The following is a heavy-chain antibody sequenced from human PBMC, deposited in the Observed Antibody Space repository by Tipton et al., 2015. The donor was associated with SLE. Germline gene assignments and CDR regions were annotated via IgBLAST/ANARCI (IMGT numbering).Heavy chain of an antibody. Sequence: SLRLSCAASGFTFSSSGMSWVRQAPGKGLEWVSSISGSGAYTLYADSVKGRFTISRDDAKNSLYLQMNSLRAEDTAVYYCARDSGYCTSTSCYGDGIDYWGQGTLVTVSA. V-gene: IGHV3-23*01. CDR2: ISGSGAYT. D-gene: IGHD2-2*01. CDR1: GFTFSSSG. CDR3: ARDSGYCTSTSCYGDGIDY. J-gene: IGHJ4*02.